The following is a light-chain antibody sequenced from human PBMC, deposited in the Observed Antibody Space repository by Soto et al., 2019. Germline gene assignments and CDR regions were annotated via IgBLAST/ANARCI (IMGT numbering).Light chain of an antibody. CDR3: MQGTQAPPV. CDR1: QSLLHRDGKTF. CDR2: EVF. Sequence: DIVMTQTPLSLSVTPGQPASISCKSSQSLLHRDGKTFLYWYLQKPGLPPQLLIYEVFNRFSGVPDRFSDSGSGTDFTLKISRVEAEDAGVYYCMQGTQAPPVFGPGTKLEI. V-gene: IGKV2D-29*01. J-gene: IGKJ3*01.